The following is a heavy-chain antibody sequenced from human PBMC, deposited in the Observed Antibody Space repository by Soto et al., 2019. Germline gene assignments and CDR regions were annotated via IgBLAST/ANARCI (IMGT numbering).Heavy chain of an antibody. CDR2: IIPIFGTA. CDR1: GGTFSSYA. Sequence: SLKVSCKASGGTFSSYAISWVRQAPGQGLEWMGGIIPIFGTANYAQKFQGRVTITADESTSTAYMELSSLRSEDTAVYYCARGPLYYSYYGMDVWGQGTTVTVSS. V-gene: IGHV1-69*13. CDR3: ARGPLYYSYYGMDV. J-gene: IGHJ6*02.